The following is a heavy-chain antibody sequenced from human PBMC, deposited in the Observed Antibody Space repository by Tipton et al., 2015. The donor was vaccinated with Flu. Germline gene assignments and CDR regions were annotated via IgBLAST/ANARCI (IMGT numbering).Heavy chain of an antibody. CDR2: INPNSGGT. Sequence: QVQLVQSGAEVKKPGASVKVSCKASGYTFTGYYMHWVRQAPGQGLEWMGWINPNSGGTNYAQKFQGRVTMTRDTSISTAYMELSRLRSDDTAVYYCAILGGGNSVGYYYYMDVWGKGTTVTVSS. J-gene: IGHJ6*03. V-gene: IGHV1-2*02. D-gene: IGHD4-23*01. CDR1: GYTFTGYY. CDR3: AILGGGNSVGYYYYMDV.